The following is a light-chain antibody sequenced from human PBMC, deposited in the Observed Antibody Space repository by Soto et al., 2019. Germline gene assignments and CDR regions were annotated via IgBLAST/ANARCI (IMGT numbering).Light chain of an antibody. CDR1: QSVSSSS. Sequence: EIVLTQSPGTLSLSPGEGATLSCRASQSVSSSSSAWYQQKPGQAPRLLIYGASSRATGIPDRFSGSGSGTDFTLTISRLELEDFAVYYCQQYGSSPPTFGQGTKVE. J-gene: IGKJ1*01. V-gene: IGKV3-20*01. CDR3: QQYGSSPPT. CDR2: GAS.